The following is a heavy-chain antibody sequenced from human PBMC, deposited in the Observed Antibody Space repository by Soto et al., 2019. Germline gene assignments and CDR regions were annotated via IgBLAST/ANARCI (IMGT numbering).Heavy chain of an antibody. CDR3: AKSPGYASGLRYFDL. V-gene: IGHV3-9*01. CDR2: VSWNSGNI. CDR1: GFNFNNYA. D-gene: IGHD6-19*01. J-gene: IGHJ2*01. Sequence: EVQLVESGGGLLQPGRSLRLSCGASGFNFNNYAMHWVRQAPGKGLEWVSGVSWNSGNIDYVDSVKGRFTISRDNAKNSLHLQMSSLGAEDTALYYCAKSPGYASGLRYFDLWGRGTLVTVSP.